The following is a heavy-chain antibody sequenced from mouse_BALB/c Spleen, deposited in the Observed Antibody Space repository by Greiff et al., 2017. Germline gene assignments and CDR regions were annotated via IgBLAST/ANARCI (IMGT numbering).Heavy chain of an antibody. V-gene: IGHV5-9-4*01. CDR3: ARGDYDGGYYAMDY. J-gene: IGHJ4*01. D-gene: IGHD2-4*01. CDR1: GFTFSSYA. CDR2: ISSGGSYT. Sequence: EVQVVESGGGLVKPGGSLKLSCAASGFTFSSYAMSWVRQSPEKRLEWVAEISSGGSYTYYPDTVTGRFTISRDNAKNTLYLEMSSLRSEDTAMYYCARGDYDGGYYAMDYWGQGTSVTVSS.